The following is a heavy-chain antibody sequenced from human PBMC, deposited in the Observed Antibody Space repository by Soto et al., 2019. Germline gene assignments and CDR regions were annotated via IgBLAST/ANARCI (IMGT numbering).Heavy chain of an antibody. J-gene: IGHJ4*02. CDR3: AREYANSPEAFDF. V-gene: IGHV4-61*01. CDR1: GGSVDSDSHH. D-gene: IGHD2-2*01. CDR2: IYYTGST. Sequence: SETLSLTCTVSGGSVDSDSHHWSWIRQPPGKGLEWIGYIYYTGSTNYNPSLKSRVTISLDTSRNQFSLKLSSVTAADTAVFYCAREYANSPEAFDFWGQGALVTV.